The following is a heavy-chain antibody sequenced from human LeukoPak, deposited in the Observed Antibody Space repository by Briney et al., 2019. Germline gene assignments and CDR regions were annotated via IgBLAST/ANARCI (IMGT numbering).Heavy chain of an antibody. Sequence: PGGSLRLSCAASGFTFSSYAMTWVRPAPGKGLEWVSGLSGSGADTYNADSVKGRFTISRDNSKNTLYLQMNSLRAEDTAVYYCAKGGGLYDILTSYYYYGMDVWGQGTTVTVSS. CDR3: AKGGGLYDILTSYYYYGMDV. J-gene: IGHJ6*02. CDR2: LSGSGADT. D-gene: IGHD3-9*01. CDR1: GFTFSSYA. V-gene: IGHV3-23*01.